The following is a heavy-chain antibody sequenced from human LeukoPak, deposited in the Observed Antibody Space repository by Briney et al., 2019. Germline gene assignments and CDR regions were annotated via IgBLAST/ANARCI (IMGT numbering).Heavy chain of an antibody. CDR2: SRDKDNRYTT. V-gene: IGHV3-72*01. Sequence: GGSLRLSYELSGFAISDYYMDWVRQAPGKGLEWVGRSRDKDNRYTTAYAASVKGRIRISRDDSKNSMYLQMNNLKIEDTAVYYCTRGRSGTWPWYFDSWGQGTLVTVSP. CDR1: GFAISDYY. D-gene: IGHD1-26*01. CDR3: TRGRSGTWPWYFDS. J-gene: IGHJ4*02.